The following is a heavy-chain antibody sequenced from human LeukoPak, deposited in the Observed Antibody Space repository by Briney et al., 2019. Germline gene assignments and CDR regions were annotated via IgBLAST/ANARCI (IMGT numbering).Heavy chain of an antibody. CDR1: GGAVSGYY. Sequence: SETLSLTCIVSGGAVSGYYWSWIRQPSGKGLEWIGYIYYSGSTDYNPSLKSRLTMSIDTSKNQFSLRLSSVTAADTAVYYCARVGDSSGYSVFDSWGQGTLVTVSS. CDR2: IYYSGST. J-gene: IGHJ4*02. CDR3: ARVGDSSGYSVFDS. D-gene: IGHD3-22*01. V-gene: IGHV4-59*02.